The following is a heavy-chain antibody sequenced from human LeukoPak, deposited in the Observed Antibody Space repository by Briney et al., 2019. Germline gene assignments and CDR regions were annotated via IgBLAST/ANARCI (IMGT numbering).Heavy chain of an antibody. CDR2: ISGSGGST. CDR1: GFTFSSYA. Sequence: GASLRLSCAASGFTFSSYAMSWVRQAPGEGLEWVSAISGSGGSTYYADSVKGRFTISRDNSKNTLYLQMNSLRAEDTAVYYCAKPPYYYDSSGDDYWGQGTLVTVSS. D-gene: IGHD3-22*01. J-gene: IGHJ4*02. V-gene: IGHV3-23*01. CDR3: AKPPYYYDSSGDDY.